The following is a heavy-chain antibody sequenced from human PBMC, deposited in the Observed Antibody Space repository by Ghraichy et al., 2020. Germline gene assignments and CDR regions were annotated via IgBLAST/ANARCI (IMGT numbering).Heavy chain of an antibody. J-gene: IGHJ4*02. D-gene: IGHD6-13*01. CDR1: GFTFSSYG. Sequence: GGSLRLSCSASGFTFSSYGMHWVRQAPGKGLEYVSAISSNGGSTYYADSVKGRFTFSRDNSKNTLYLQMSSLRAEDTAVYYCVKVLQQLVGPFDYWGQGTLVTVSS. CDR2: ISSNGGST. V-gene: IGHV3-64D*06. CDR3: VKVLQQLVGPFDY.